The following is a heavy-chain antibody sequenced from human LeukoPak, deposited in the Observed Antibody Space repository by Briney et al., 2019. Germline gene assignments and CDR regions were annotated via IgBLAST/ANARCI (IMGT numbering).Heavy chain of an antibody. J-gene: IGHJ4*02. D-gene: IGHD2-2*01. CDR2: IDSDGSST. CDR3: AKDEIRYCSSTSCSPFDY. Sequence: GGSLRLSCAASGFIFSNYWMHWVRQAPGKGLVWVSRIDSDGSSTGYADSVKGRFTISRDNSKNTLYLQMNSLRAEDTAVYYCAKDEIRYCSSTSCSPFDYWGQGTLVTVSS. V-gene: IGHV3-74*01. CDR1: GFIFSNYW.